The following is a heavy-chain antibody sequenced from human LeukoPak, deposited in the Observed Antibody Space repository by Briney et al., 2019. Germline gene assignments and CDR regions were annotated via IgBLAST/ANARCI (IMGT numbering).Heavy chain of an antibody. J-gene: IGHJ6*02. V-gene: IGHV3-30-3*01. Sequence: GGSLRLSCAASGFTFSSYAMHWVRQAPGKGLEWVAVISYDGSNKYYADSVKGRFTISRDSSKNTLFLQMNSLRAEDTAVYYCARCQLICYGMDVWGQGTTVTVSS. D-gene: IGHD5-24*01. CDR2: ISYDGSNK. CDR3: ARCQLICYGMDV. CDR1: GFTFSSYA.